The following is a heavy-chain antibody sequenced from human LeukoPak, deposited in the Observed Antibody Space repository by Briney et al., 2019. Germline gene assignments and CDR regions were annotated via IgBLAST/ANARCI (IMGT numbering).Heavy chain of an antibody. V-gene: IGHV4-39*01. CDR3: ARLFSSSWYRGAFDL. J-gene: IGHJ3*01. CDR1: GGSISSSSYY. Sequence: SETLSLTCTVSGGSISSSSYYWGWIRQPPGKGLEWIGSIYYSGNTYYNPSLKSRVTISVDTSKNQFSLKLSSVTAADTAVYYCARLFSSSWYRGAFDLWDQGTMVTVSS. D-gene: IGHD6-13*01. CDR2: IYYSGNT.